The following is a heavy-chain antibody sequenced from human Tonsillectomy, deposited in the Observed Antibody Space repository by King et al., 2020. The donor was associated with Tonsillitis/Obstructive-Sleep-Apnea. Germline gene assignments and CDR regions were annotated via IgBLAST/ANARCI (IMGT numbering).Heavy chain of an antibody. D-gene: IGHD1-26*01. V-gene: IGHV3-7*01. CDR1: GFPFSSYW. CDR2: IKQDGREK. J-gene: IGHJ4*02. CDR3: ARDREGACDY. Sequence: VQLVESGGGLVQPGGSLRLSCAAPGFPFSSYWMSWVRQAPGKGLGWVANIKQDGREKDYVDSVKGRFTISRDNAKNSLYLQRNSLRAEDTAVYYCARDREGACDYWGQGTLVTVSS.